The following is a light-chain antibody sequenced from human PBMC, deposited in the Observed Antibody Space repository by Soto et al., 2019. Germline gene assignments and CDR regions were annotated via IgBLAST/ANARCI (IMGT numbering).Light chain of an antibody. CDR3: QTWGTGIV. CDR2: LNSDGSH. Sequence: QPVLTQSPSASASLGASVKLTCTLSSGHSSYAIAWHQQQPEKGPRYLMKLNSDGSHSKGDGXPDRFSGSSSGAERYLTXXXLQSEXXXXYYCQTWGTGIVFGGGTKLTVL. CDR1: SGHSSYA. J-gene: IGLJ2*01. V-gene: IGLV4-69*01.